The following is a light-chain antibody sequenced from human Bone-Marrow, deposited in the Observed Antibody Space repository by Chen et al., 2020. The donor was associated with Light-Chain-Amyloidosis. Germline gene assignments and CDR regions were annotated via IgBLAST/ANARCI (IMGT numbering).Light chain of an antibody. CDR1: QSVSGN. CDR3: QQYENWPRT. V-gene: IGKV3-15*01. J-gene: IGKJ1*01. CDR2: SAS. Sequence: DIVMTQSPATLSVSPGERATLFCRASQSVSGNLAWYQQRPGQAPRLLIHSASTRATGVPARFSGSGFGTDFTLIISSLQSDDFASDYCQQYENWPRTFGQGTKV.